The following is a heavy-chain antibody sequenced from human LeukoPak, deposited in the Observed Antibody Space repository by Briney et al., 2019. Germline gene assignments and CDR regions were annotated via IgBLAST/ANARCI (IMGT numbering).Heavy chain of an antibody. CDR3: ARVGTYDGGHSYGFSDF. J-gene: IGHJ4*02. D-gene: IGHD5-18*01. CDR2: ISGSGGST. CDR1: GFSFSSYA. V-gene: IGHV3-23*01. Sequence: PGGSLRLSCATSGFSFSSYAMSWVRQAPGKGLEWVSSISGSGGSTYYADSVNGRFTISRDNSKNTLYLQMNSLRAEDTAVYYCARVGTYDGGHSYGFSDFWGQGTLVTVSS.